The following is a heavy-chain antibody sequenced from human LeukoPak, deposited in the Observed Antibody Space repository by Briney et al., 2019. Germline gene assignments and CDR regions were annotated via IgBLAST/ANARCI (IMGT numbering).Heavy chain of an antibody. D-gene: IGHD3-16*01. CDR1: GYSFTNYY. CDR2: INPNSGGT. CDR3: ARDGENSYGHMGYYGMDV. V-gene: IGHV1-2*02. J-gene: IGHJ6*02. Sequence: ASVKVSCKASGYSFTNYYIHWVRQATGQGLEWMGWINPNSGGTNYAQKFQGRVTITRDTSISTAYMELSRLRSDDTAVYYCARDGENSYGHMGYYGMDVWGQGTTVTVSS.